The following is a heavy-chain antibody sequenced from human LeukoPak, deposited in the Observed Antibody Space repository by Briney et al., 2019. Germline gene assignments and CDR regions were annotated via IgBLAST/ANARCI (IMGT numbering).Heavy chain of an antibody. CDR1: GFTFSDYY. Sequence: PGGSLRLSCVASGFTFSDYYMSWIRQAPGKGLEWVSYISSSSSYTNYADSVQGRFTISRDNAKSSLYLQMNSLRAEDTAVYYCARPYSSGWYGGFDLWGRGTLVTVSS. J-gene: IGHJ2*01. CDR3: ARPYSSGWYGGFDL. D-gene: IGHD6-19*01. CDR2: ISSSSSYT. V-gene: IGHV3-11*03.